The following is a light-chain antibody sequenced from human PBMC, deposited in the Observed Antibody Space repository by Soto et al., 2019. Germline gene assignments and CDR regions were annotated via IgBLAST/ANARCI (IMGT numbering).Light chain of an antibody. J-gene: IGKJ1*01. CDR1: QGISNY. CDR3: QKYNSAPWT. Sequence: DIQMTQSPSSLSTSVGDRVTITCRASQGISNYLAWYQQKPGEVPKLLIYAASTVQSGVPSRFSGSGSGTDFTLTISRLQPEDVATYYCQKYNSAPWTFGQGTKVEIK. CDR2: AAS. V-gene: IGKV1-27*01.